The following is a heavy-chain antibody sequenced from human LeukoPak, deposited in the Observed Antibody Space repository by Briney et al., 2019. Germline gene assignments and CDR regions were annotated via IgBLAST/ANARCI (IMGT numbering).Heavy chain of an antibody. CDR1: GYSFTSYW. CDR3: ARSSNYYDSSGYPFDY. V-gene: IGHV5-51*01. CDR2: IYPGDSDT. Sequence: GESLKISCKGSGYSFTSYWIGWVRQMPGKGLEWMGIIYPGDSDTRYSPSFQGQVTISADKSISTAYLQWSSLKASDTAMYYCARSSNYYDSSGYPFDYWGQGTLATVSS. D-gene: IGHD3-22*01. J-gene: IGHJ4*02.